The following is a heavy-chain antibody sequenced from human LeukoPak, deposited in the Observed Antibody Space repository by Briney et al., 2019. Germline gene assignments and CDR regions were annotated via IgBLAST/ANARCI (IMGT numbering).Heavy chain of an antibody. V-gene: IGHV4-34*01. D-gene: IGHD3-10*01. CDR2: INHSGST. Sequence: SETLSLTCAVYGGSFSGYYWSWIRQPPGKGLEWIGEINHSGSTNYNPSLKSRVTISVDTSKNQFSLKLGSVTAADTAVYYCARVAITMVRGVPPRYYYYMDVWGKGTTVTISS. J-gene: IGHJ6*03. CDR3: ARVAITMVRGVPPRYYYYMDV. CDR1: GGSFSGYY.